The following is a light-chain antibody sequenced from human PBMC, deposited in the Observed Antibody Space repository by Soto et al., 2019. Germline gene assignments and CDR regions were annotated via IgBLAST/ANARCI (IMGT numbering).Light chain of an antibody. CDR2: WAS. CDR1: QSGLYSSNNKNY. V-gene: IGKV4-1*01. CDR3: QQYYSTPPRMYT. Sequence: DIVMTQSPESLAVSLGERATINCKSSQSGLYSSNNKNYLAWYQQKPGQPPKLLIYWASTRESGVPDRFSGSGSGTDFTLTISSLQAEDVAVYYCQQYYSTPPRMYTFGQGTKLEIK. J-gene: IGKJ2*01.